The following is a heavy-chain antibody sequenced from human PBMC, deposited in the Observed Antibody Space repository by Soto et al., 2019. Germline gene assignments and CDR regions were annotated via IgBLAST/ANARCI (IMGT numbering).Heavy chain of an antibody. CDR3: AKDRLAGGFDY. V-gene: IGHV3-30-3*01. CDR1: GFTFSSYA. Sequence: PGGSLRLSCAASGFTFSSYAMHWVRQAPGKGLEWVAVISYAGSNKYYADSVKGRFTISRDNSRNTVYLQMNSLRADDTAVYYCAKDRLAGGFDYWGQGTLVTVSS. J-gene: IGHJ4*02. CDR2: ISYAGSNK. D-gene: IGHD3-16*01.